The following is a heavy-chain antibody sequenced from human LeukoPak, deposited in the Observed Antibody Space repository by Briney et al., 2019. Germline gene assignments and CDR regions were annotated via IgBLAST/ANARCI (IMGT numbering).Heavy chain of an antibody. CDR2: IYTSGST. CDR3: ARDKTQGYYYYNYVDV. V-gene: IGHV4-4*07. J-gene: IGHJ6*03. CDR1: GDSISSYY. Sequence: SETLSLTCTVSGDSISSYYWNWIRQPAGKGLEWIGHIYTSGSTYYNPSLKSRVTMSVDTSKNQFSLKLSSVTAADTAMYYCARDKTQGYYYYNYVDVWGKGTTVTVSS.